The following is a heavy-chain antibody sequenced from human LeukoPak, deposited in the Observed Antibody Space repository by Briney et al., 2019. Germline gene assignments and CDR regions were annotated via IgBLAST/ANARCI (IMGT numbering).Heavy chain of an antibody. J-gene: IGHJ3*02. Sequence: GGSLRLSCAASGFTFSSYWMRWVRQAPGKGLEWVANIKQDGSEKYYVDSVKGRFTISRDNAKNSLYLQMNSLRAEDTAVYYCARDTYYYDSSGYSGPRDAFDIWGQGPMVTVSS. CDR3: ARDTYYYDSSGYSGPRDAFDI. CDR1: GFTFSSYW. V-gene: IGHV3-7*01. D-gene: IGHD3-22*01. CDR2: IKQDGSEK.